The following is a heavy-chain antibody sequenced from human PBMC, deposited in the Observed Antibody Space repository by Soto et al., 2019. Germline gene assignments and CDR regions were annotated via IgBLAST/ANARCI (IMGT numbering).Heavy chain of an antibody. J-gene: IGHJ4*02. CDR1: GYTFTGYY. D-gene: IGHD6-19*01. CDR2: INPNSGGT. V-gene: IGHV1-2*02. CDR3: ASLSESSGWHTNFDY. Sequence: SVKVSCKASGYTFTGYYMHWVRQAPGQGLEWMGWINPNSGGTNYAQKFQGRVTMTRDTSISTAYMELSRLRSDDTAVYYCASLSESSGWHTNFDYWGQGTLVTVS.